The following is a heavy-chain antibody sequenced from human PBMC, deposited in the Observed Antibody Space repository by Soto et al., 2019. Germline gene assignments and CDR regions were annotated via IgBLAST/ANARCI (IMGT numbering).Heavy chain of an antibody. J-gene: IGHJ4*02. CDR1: GFTFSSYA. D-gene: IGHD6-13*01. V-gene: IGHV3-30-3*01. CDR3: ARNHRKAAAGFDY. Sequence: GSLRLSCAASGFTFSSYAMHWVRQAPGKGLEWVAVISYDGSNKYYADSVKGRFTISRDNSKNTLYLQMNSLRAEDTAVYYCARNHRKAAAGFDYWGQGTLVTVSS. CDR2: ISYDGSNK.